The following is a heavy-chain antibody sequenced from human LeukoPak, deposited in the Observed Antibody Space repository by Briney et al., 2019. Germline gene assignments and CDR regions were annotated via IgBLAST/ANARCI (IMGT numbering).Heavy chain of an antibody. J-gene: IGHJ5*02. CDR1: GGSIDSNS. D-gene: IGHD6-13*01. V-gene: IGHV4-59*01. CDR3: ARRSSSWKNWFDP. Sequence: SETLSLTCTVSGGSIDSNSWTWLRQPPGKGLEWLGYIYYSGTTNYNPSLQSRATMSVDMSKNQFSLKLSSVTAADTAVYYCARRSSSWKNWFDPWGQGTLVTVSS. CDR2: IYYSGTT.